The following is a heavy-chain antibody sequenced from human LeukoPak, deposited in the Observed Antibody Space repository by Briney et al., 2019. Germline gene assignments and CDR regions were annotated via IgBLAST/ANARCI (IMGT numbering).Heavy chain of an antibody. V-gene: IGHV1-2*02. CDR1: GYSFTDNY. CDR2: INPNSGGA. J-gene: IGHJ3*02. CDR3: VRETYYDRGNAFHI. D-gene: IGHD3-22*01. Sequence: ASVKVSGKXSGYSFTDNYMHWVRQAPGQGLEWMGWINPNSGGADYAQKFQGRVTMTRDTSITTAYMELSSLRSDDTAVYYCVRETYYDRGNAFHIWGQGTMVTVSS.